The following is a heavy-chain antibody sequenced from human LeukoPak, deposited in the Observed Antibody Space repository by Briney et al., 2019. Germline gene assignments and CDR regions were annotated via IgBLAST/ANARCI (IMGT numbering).Heavy chain of an antibody. J-gene: IGHJ4*02. CDR1: GYTLTDLS. D-gene: IGHD6-6*01. CDR2: FDPEDGET. Sequence: ASVKVSCEVSGYTLTDLSMHWVRQAPGKGLEWMGGFDPEDGETIFSQKFQGRVTMTEDTSTDTAYMELSSLRSDDTAVYYCPRVESIAALCFDYWGQGTLVTVSS. CDR3: PRVESIAALCFDY. V-gene: IGHV1-24*01.